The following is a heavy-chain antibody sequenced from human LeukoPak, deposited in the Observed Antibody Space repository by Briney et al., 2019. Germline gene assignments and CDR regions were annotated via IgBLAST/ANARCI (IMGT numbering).Heavy chain of an antibody. D-gene: IGHD5-18*01. Sequence: SSETLSLTCAVYGGSFSGYYWSWIRQPPGKGLEWIGEINHSGSTNYNPSLKSRVTISVDTSKNQLSLKLSSVTAADTAVYYCXRASGYSYGCLDYWGQGTLVTVSS. CDR2: INHSGST. CDR3: XRASGYSYGCLDY. J-gene: IGHJ4*02. V-gene: IGHV4-34*01. CDR1: GGSFSGYY.